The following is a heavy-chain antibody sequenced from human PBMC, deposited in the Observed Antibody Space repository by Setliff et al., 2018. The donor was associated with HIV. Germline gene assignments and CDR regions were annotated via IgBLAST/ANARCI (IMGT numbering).Heavy chain of an antibody. Sequence: SETLSLTCSVSGGSLSNYYWNWIRQPPGGRLEWIGYISYSGTTNYNLSLKSRVSMSVDMSKNQFSLKLNSVTAADTAIYYCAREIKIPPQGALDYWGQGMLVTSPQ. J-gene: IGHJ4*02. CDR3: AREIKIPPQGALDY. V-gene: IGHV4-59*01. CDR2: ISYSGTT. D-gene: IGHD1-26*01. CDR1: GGSLSNYY.